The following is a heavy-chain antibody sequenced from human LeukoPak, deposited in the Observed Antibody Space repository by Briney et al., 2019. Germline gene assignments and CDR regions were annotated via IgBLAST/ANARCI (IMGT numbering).Heavy chain of an antibody. Sequence: SETLSLTCTVSGDSFSYFYWSWIRQPPGKGLEWIGYIYNSGSTNYNPSLKSRVTISLDTSKNQFSLKLNSVTAADTAVYYCAKSNGYGLVDIWGQGTMVTVSS. CDR3: AKSNGYGLVDI. CDR2: IYNSGST. J-gene: IGHJ3*02. V-gene: IGHV4-59*08. D-gene: IGHD3-10*01. CDR1: GDSFSYFY.